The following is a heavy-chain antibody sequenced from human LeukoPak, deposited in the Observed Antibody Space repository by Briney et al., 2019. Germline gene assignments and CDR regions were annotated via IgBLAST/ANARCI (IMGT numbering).Heavy chain of an antibody. CDR1: GFTFSSYA. CDR2: ISSNGGSK. CDR3: ARLGVGDAFDI. V-gene: IGHV3-64*01. D-gene: IGHD1-26*01. J-gene: IGHJ3*02. Sequence: GGSLRLSCAASGFTFSSYAMLWVRQTPGKGLEYVSTISSNGGSKYYANSVKGRFTISRDNSKNTLYLQMGSLRAEDMAVYYCARLGVGDAFDIWGQGTMVTVSS.